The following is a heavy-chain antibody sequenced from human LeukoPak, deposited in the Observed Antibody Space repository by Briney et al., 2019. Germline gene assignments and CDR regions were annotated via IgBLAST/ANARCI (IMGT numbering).Heavy chain of an antibody. D-gene: IGHD6-6*01. CDR1: GFTFSSYG. CDR2: ISYNGSNK. CDR3: AKAQSRAARQGVSVRNWFDP. J-gene: IGHJ5*02. Sequence: GRSLRLSCAASGFTFSSYGMHWVRQAPGKGLEWVAVISYNGSNKYYADSVKGRFTISRGNSKNTLYLQMNSLRAEDTAVYYCAKAQSRAARQGVSVRNWFDPWGQGTLVTVSS. V-gene: IGHV3-30*18.